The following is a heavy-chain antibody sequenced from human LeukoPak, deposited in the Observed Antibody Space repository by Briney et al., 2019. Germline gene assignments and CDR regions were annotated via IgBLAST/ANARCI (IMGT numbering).Heavy chain of an antibody. CDR1: GFTFSSYA. J-gene: IGHJ4*02. CDR3: AKDRGDSSGYYYGGWD. Sequence: LTGGSLRLSCAASGFTFSSYAMSWVRQAPGKGLEWVSAISGSGGSTYYADSVKGRFTISRDNSKNTLYLQMNSLRAEDTAVYYCAKDRGDSSGYYYGGWDWGQGTLVTVSS. V-gene: IGHV3-23*01. CDR2: ISGSGGST. D-gene: IGHD3-22*01.